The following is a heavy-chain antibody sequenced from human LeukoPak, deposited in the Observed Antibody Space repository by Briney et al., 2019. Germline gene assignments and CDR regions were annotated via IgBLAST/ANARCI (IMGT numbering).Heavy chain of an antibody. V-gene: IGHV3-48*03. D-gene: IGHD6-19*01. CDR3: ARVRYSSADY. CDR2: ISSSGSTI. Sequence: QAGGSLRLSCAASGFTFSSYEMNWVRQAPGKGLEWVSYISSSGSTIYYADSVKGQFTISRDNAKNSLYLQMNSLRAEDTAVYYCARVRYSSADYWGQGTLVTVSS. J-gene: IGHJ4*02. CDR1: GFTFSSYE.